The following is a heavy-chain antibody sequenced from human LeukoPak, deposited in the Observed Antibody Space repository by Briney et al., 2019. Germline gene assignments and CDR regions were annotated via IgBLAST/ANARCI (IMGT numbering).Heavy chain of an antibody. CDR1: GFSFSSYG. V-gene: IGHV3-48*02. CDR2: ISIRSSTI. J-gene: IGHJ4*02. CDR3: SSGWSGGSCRGDFDY. Sequence: GGSLRLSCAASGFSFSSYGMNWGCHAPGKGLGWNSYISIRSSTIYNANSAKGRFTIFTDNTKNSLYLQMNSLRDEDTAVSYCSSGWSGGSCRGDFDYWGQGTLGTVSS. D-gene: IGHD2-15*01.